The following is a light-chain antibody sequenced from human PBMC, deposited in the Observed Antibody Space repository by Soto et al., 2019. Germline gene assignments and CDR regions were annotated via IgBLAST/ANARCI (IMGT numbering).Light chain of an antibody. CDR2: GAS. Sequence: EIVLTQSPGTLSLSPGERANLSCRASQSVSSSYLAWYQQKPGQAPRLLIYGASSRATGIPDRFSGSGSGTEFTLTISSLQPDDFATYYCQHYNSYSEAFGQGPTVDIK. CDR3: QHYNSYSEA. V-gene: IGKV3-20*01. J-gene: IGKJ1*01. CDR1: QSVSSSY.